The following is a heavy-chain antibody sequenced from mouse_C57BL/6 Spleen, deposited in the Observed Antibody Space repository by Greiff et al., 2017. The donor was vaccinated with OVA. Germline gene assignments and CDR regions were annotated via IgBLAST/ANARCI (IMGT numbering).Heavy chain of an antibody. V-gene: IGHV5-4*01. CDR1: GFTFSSYA. J-gene: IGHJ1*03. CDR2: ISDGGSYT. Sequence: EVKLVESGGGLVKPGGSLKLSCAASGFTFSSYAMSWVRQTPEKRLEWVATISDGGSYTYYPDNVKGRFTISRDNAKNNLYLQMSHLKSEDTAMYYRARDRGDVYWYFDVWGTGTTVTVSS. CDR3: ARDRGDVYWYFDV. D-gene: IGHD3-3*01.